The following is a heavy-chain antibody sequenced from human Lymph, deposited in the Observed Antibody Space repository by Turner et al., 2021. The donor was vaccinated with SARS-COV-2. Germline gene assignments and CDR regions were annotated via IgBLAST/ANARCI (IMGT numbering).Heavy chain of an antibody. J-gene: IGHJ4*02. Sequence: GESGGGVVQPGGSLSLSCAASGFTFDDYAMHWVRQAPGKGLEWVSLISGDGGGTYYADSVKGRFTISRDNSKNSLSLQMNSLRAEDTALYYCAKDTGYCSGGSCYSRTYFDFWGQGTLVTVSA. D-gene: IGHD2-15*01. CDR2: ISGDGGGT. V-gene: IGHV3-43*02. CDR3: AKDTGYCSGGSCYSRTYFDF. CDR1: GFTFDDYA.